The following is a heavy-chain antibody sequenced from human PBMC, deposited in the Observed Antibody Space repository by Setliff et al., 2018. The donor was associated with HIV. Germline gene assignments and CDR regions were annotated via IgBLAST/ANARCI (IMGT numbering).Heavy chain of an antibody. J-gene: IGHJ4*02. CDR2: IGQDGSEK. CDR1: GFTFSSYA. D-gene: IGHD2-15*01. CDR3: ARCAAGPYCRNSFDY. V-gene: IGHV3-7*03. Sequence: GGSLRLSCAASGFTFSSYAMSWVRQAPGKGLEWVANIGQDGSEKYYVDSVMGRFTISRDNAKNSLELEMKFLSDEETAVYYCARCAAGPYCRNSFDYWGRGALV.